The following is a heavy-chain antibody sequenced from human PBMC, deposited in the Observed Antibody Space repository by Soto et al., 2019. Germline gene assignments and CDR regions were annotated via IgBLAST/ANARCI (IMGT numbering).Heavy chain of an antibody. CDR1: GYTFTSND. V-gene: IGHV1-8*01. J-gene: IGHJ3*02. CDR3: ARPYYDYIWGTKTGAFDI. D-gene: IGHD3-16*01. CDR2: MNPNSGNT. Sequence: ASVKVSCKASGYTFTSNDSNWVRQATGQGLEWMGWMNPNSGNTGYAQKFQGRVTMTRNTSISTAYMELSSLRSEDTAVYYCARPYYDYIWGTKTGAFDIWGQGTMVTVSS.